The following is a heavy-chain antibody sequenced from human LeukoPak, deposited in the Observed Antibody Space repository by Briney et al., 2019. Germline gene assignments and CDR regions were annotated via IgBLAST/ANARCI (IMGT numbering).Heavy chain of an antibody. CDR3: VRGFGRDDFEF. D-gene: IGHD3-16*01. CDR2: ISGHNGST. J-gene: IGHJ3*01. V-gene: IGHV1-18*01. CDR1: GYTFTTYG. Sequence: ASVKVSCKASGYTFTTYGISWVRQAPGQGLEWMGWISGHNGSTNYAQKFQGRVTMTTDTSTSTGYMELRSLRSDDTAVYYCVRGFGRDDFEFWGQGTMVTVSS.